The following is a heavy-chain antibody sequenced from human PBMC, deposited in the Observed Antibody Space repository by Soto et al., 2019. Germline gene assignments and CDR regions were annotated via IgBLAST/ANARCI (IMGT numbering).Heavy chain of an antibody. CDR3: AKGGSSWTEWFDP. Sequence: ASVKVSCKASGYPLTAKYLHWVRQAPGQGLEWMGWINPSSGGTKEAQKFRGRVTMTRDTSISAAYMELSRLTSDDTAVYYCAKGGSSWTEWFDPWGQGALVTVSS. V-gene: IGHV1-2*02. CDR1: GYPLTAKY. D-gene: IGHD6-13*01. CDR2: INPSSGGT. J-gene: IGHJ5*02.